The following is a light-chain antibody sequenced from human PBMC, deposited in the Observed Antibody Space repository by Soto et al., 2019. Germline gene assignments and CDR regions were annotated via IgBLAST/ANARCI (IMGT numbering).Light chain of an antibody. CDR1: QTISSW. Sequence: DIQITQSPSTLSGSVGDRVTITCRASQTISSWLAWYRQKPGKAPKLLIYKASTLKSGVPSRFSGSGSGTEFTLTISSLQPDDFETYDCQHYNSYSEAFGQGTKVDIK. J-gene: IGKJ1*01. CDR2: KAS. CDR3: QHYNSYSEA. V-gene: IGKV1-5*03.